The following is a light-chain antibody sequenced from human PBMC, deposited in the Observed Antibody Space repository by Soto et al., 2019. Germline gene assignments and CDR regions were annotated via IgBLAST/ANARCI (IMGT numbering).Light chain of an antibody. CDR2: GAS. Sequence: EIVLTQSPGTLSLSPGERATLSCRASQSVSSNLAWYQQEPGQAPRLLIYGASSRATGIPDRFSGSGSGTDFTLTISRLEPEDFAVYYCQQYGSSPLTFGGGTKVDIK. CDR1: QSVSSN. J-gene: IGKJ4*01. CDR3: QQYGSSPLT. V-gene: IGKV3-20*01.